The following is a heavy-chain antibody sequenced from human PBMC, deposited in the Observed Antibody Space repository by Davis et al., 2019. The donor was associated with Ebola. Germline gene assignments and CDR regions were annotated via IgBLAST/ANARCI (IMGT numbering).Heavy chain of an antibody. Sequence: GESLKISCAASGFTFSDYYMSWIRQAPGKGLEWVSYISSSGSTIYYADSVKGRFTISRDNAKNSLYLQMNSLRAEDTAVYYCARGGNRVRGVITHYYYGMDVWGKGTTVTVSS. CDR3: ARGGNRVRGVITHYYYGMDV. CDR1: GFTFSDYY. CDR2: ISSSGSTI. V-gene: IGHV3-11*01. J-gene: IGHJ6*04. D-gene: IGHD3-10*01.